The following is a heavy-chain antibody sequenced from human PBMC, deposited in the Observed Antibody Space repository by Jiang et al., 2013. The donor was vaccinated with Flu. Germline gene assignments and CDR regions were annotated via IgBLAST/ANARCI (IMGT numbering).Heavy chain of an antibody. Sequence: SGAEVKKPGASVKVSCKVSGYTLTELSMHWVRQAPGEGLEWMGGFDPEDGETIYAQKFQGRVTMTEDTSTDTAYMELSSLRSEDTAVYYCATVGSRWLQFDQIAFDIWGQGTMVTVSS. CDR3: ATVGSRWLQFDQIAFDI. V-gene: IGHV1-24*01. D-gene: IGHD5-24*01. CDR2: FDPEDGET. CDR1: GYTLTELS. J-gene: IGHJ3*02.